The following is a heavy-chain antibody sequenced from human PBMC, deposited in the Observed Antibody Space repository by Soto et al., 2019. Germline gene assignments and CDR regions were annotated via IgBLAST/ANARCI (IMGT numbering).Heavy chain of an antibody. Sequence: GASVKVSCKASEDTFTRYVIHWVRQAPGQRLEWMGWINAGNGNTKYSQNFQGRVTITRDASASTAYMELSSLRSQDTAVYYCATLTIDTSTWKQYFYGMDVWGQGSTVTVSS. V-gene: IGHV1-3*01. CDR2: INAGNGNT. D-gene: IGHD6-13*01. CDR1: EDTFTRYV. J-gene: IGHJ6*02. CDR3: ATLTIDTSTWKQYFYGMDV.